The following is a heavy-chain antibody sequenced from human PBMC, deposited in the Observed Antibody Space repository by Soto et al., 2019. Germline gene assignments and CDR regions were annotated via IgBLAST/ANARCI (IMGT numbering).Heavy chain of an antibody. D-gene: IGHD5-18*01. V-gene: IGHV3-30*18. Sequence: GGSLRLSCAASGFTFRGYGMHWVRQAPGRGLEWVELISYDGSIKYYADSVRGRFTISRDNSKNTLYLQMNSLRAEDTAVYYCANSEYSRYKNIDVWGQGTTVTVSS. CDR3: ANSEYSRYKNIDV. J-gene: IGHJ6*02. CDR2: ISYDGSIK. CDR1: GFTFRGYG.